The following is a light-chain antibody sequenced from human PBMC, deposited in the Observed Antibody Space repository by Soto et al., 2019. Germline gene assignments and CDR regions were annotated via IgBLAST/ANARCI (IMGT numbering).Light chain of an antibody. Sequence: QSALTQPPSASGSPGQSVTISCTGTSSDVGDSYYVSWYQHHPGKAPKLRIFGVNERHSGVPDRFSGSKSGNTASLTVSGLQAEDEADYYCASYAGSNKVVFGGGTQLTV. CDR3: ASYAGSNKVV. J-gene: IGLJ2*01. V-gene: IGLV2-8*01. CDR1: SSDVGDSYY. CDR2: GVN.